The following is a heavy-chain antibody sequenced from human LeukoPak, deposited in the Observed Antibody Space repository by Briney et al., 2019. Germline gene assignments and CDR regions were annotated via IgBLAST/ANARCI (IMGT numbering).Heavy chain of an antibody. D-gene: IGHD2-15*01. V-gene: IGHV3-7*01. Sequence: GGSLRLSCAASGFTFSSYWMSWVRQAPGKGLEWVANIKQDGSEKYYVDSVKGRFTISRDNAKNSLYLQMNSLRAEDTAVYYCARDSKVVVAAFSYYMHVWGKGTTVTVSS. CDR2: IKQDGSEK. CDR3: ARDSKVVVAAFSYYMHV. J-gene: IGHJ6*03. CDR1: GFTFSSYW.